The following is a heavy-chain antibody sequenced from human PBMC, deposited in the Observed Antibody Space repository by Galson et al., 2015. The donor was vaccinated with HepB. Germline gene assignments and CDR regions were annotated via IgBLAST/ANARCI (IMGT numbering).Heavy chain of an antibody. D-gene: IGHD6-13*01. Sequence: SLRLSCAASGFTFSHSGMHWVRQAPGPGLEWVASITSSSHHRYYADSVKGRFPISRDTVKTSLYLEMNSLRAEDPAVYSCARDPSPGSSWYFGPPAYSYVLDVWGLGTTVTVSS. CDR1: GFTFSHSG. V-gene: IGHV3-21*01. CDR3: ARDPSPGSSWYFGPPAYSYVLDV. J-gene: IGHJ6*02. CDR2: ITSSSHHR.